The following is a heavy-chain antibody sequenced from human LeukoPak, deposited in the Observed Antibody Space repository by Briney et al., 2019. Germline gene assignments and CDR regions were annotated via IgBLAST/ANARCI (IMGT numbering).Heavy chain of an antibody. Sequence: SGTLSLTCAVSGGSISSNNWWSWVRQPPGKGLEWIGEIYHSGSTNYNPSLKSRVTISVDKSKNQFSLKLSSVTAADTAVYYCASAQEVAGMVDYWGQGTLVTVSS. J-gene: IGHJ4*02. CDR1: GGSISSNNW. D-gene: IGHD6-19*01. V-gene: IGHV4-4*02. CDR2: IYHSGST. CDR3: ASAQEVAGMVDY.